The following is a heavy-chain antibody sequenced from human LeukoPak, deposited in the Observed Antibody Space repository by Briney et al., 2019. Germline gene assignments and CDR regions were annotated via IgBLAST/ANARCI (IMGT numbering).Heavy chain of an antibody. Sequence: PSETLSLTCTVSGGSISSYYWSWIRQPPGKGLEWIGYIYYSGSTNYNPSLKSRVTISVDTSKNQFSLKLSSVTAADTAVYYCARVGNGIMITFGGVINHLWGAFDIWGQGTMVTVSS. J-gene: IGHJ3*02. CDR1: GGSISSYY. CDR2: IYYSGST. CDR3: ARVGNGIMITFGGVINHLWGAFDI. V-gene: IGHV4-59*01. D-gene: IGHD3-16*02.